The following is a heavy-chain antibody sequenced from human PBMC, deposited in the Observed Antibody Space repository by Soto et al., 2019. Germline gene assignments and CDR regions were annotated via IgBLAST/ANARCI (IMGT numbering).Heavy chain of an antibody. D-gene: IGHD4-4*01. CDR1: GGSISSYY. V-gene: IGHV4-59*01. CDR3: ARDGYSNSH. J-gene: IGHJ4*02. CDR2: IYYSGST. Sequence: KPSETLSLTCTVSGGSISSYYWSWIRQPPGKGLEWIGYIYYSGSTNYNPSLKSRVTISVDTSKNQFSLKLSSATAADTAVYYCARDGYSNSHWGQGTPVTVSS.